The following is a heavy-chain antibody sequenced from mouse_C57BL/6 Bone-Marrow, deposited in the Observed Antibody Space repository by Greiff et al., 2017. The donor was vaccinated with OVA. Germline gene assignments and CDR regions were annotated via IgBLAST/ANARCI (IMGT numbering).Heavy chain of an antibody. D-gene: IGHD2-1*01. CDR1: GYTFTSYW. CDR2: IYPGSGST. Sequence: QVHVKQPGAELVKPGASVKMSCKASGYTFTSYWITWVKQRPGQGLEWIGDIYPGSGSTNYNEKFKSKATLTVDTSSSTAYMQLSSLTSEDSAVYYCAREDLLWDYWGQGTTLTVSS. CDR3: AREDLLWDY. J-gene: IGHJ2*01. V-gene: IGHV1-55*01.